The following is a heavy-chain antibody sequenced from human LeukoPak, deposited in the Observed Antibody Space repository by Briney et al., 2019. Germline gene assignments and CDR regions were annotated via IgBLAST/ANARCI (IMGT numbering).Heavy chain of an antibody. V-gene: IGHV4-59*01. Sequence: SETLSLTCTVSGDSISYYYWGWIRQPPGKGLEWIGKIYYSGNTNYNPSPKSRVTISVDTSKNQFSLKLSSVTAADTAVYYCARVRGYSYDSSDFDYWGQGTLVTVSS. D-gene: IGHD5-18*01. CDR3: ARVRGYSYDSSDFDY. J-gene: IGHJ4*02. CDR1: GDSISYYY. CDR2: IYYSGNT.